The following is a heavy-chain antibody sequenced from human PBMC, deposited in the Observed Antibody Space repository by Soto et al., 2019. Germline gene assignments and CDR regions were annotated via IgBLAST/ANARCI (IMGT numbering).Heavy chain of an antibody. J-gene: IGHJ3*02. CDR3: AKVPPRTLCAFDI. CDR2: ISGSGGST. V-gene: IGHV3-23*01. CDR1: GFTFSSYA. Sequence: GESLKISCAASGFTFSSYAMSWVRQAPGKGLEWVSAISGSGGSTYYADSVKGRFTISRDNSKNTLYLQMNSLRAEDTAVYYCAKVPPRTLCAFDIWGQGTMVTVSS.